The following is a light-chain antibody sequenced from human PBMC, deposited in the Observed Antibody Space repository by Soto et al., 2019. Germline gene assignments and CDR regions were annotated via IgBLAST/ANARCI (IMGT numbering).Light chain of an antibody. J-gene: IGKJ1*01. V-gene: IGKV1-39*01. CDR3: QQSYSTPQT. CDR1: QSISSY. CDR2: AAS. Sequence: DIQMTQSPSSLSASVGDRVTITCRAGQSISSYLNWYQQKPWKAPKLLIYAASSLQSGVPSRFSCSGSGTDFTLTISSLQPEDFATYYCQQSYSTPQTFGQGTKVDIK.